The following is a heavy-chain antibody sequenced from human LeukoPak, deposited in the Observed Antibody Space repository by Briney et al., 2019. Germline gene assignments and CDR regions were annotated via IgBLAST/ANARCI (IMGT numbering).Heavy chain of an antibody. CDR3: ARHESDYCSSTSCPFDY. D-gene: IGHD2-2*01. CDR2: IYHSGST. V-gene: IGHV4-38-2*01. J-gene: IGHJ4*02. Sequence: SETLSLTCAVSGYSISSGYYWGWIRQPPGKGLEWIGSIYHSGSTYYNPSLKSRVTISVDTSKNQFSLKLSSVTAADTAVYYCARHESDYCSSTSCPFDYWGQGTLVTVSS. CDR1: GYSISSGYY.